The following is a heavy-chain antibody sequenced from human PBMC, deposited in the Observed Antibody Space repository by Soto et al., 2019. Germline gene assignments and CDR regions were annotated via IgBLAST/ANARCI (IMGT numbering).Heavy chain of an antibody. CDR2: INPGDGNT. Sequence: QVQLVQSGAEVKKPGASVKVSCKASGYTVASYAMHWVRQAPGQRLEWLGWINPGDGNTKYSQKFQGRVTITRDPSASTAYLELSSLISEDTAVYYCARGTDVYSSSFSVYWGQGTLVTVSS. V-gene: IGHV1-3*01. CDR3: ARGTDVYSSSFSVY. D-gene: IGHD6-6*01. CDR1: GYTVASYA. J-gene: IGHJ4*02.